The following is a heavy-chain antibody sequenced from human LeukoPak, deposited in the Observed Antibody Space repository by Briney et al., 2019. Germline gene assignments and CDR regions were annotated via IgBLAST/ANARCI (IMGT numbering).Heavy chain of an antibody. D-gene: IGHD6-19*01. V-gene: IGHV3-15*01. CDR1: GFTFSNAW. J-gene: IGHJ4*02. Sequence: RGSLRLSCAASGFTFSNAWINWVRQAPGKGLEWVGRIRSKAEGGTTDYAAPVKGRFTISRDDSKNTLYLQMNSLKTEDTAVYYCTTGLGGVYSSGWYPGIDFDYWGQGTLVTVSS. CDR3: TTGLGGVYSSGWYPGIDFDY. CDR2: IRSKAEGGTT.